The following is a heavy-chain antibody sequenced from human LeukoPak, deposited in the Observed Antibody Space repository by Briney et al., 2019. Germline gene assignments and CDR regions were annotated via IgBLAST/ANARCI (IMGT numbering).Heavy chain of an antibody. Sequence: GGSLRLSCAASGFTFSNYAMHWVRQAPGKGLEWVALISYDGSDKYYADSVKGRFTISRDNSKNTLYLQMNSLRAEDTAVYYCAKDQRYCSGGSCYSVRLPDDYWGQGTLVTVSS. D-gene: IGHD2-15*01. J-gene: IGHJ4*02. V-gene: IGHV3-30*04. CDR1: GFTFSNYA. CDR3: AKDQRYCSGGSCYSVRLPDDY. CDR2: ISYDGSDK.